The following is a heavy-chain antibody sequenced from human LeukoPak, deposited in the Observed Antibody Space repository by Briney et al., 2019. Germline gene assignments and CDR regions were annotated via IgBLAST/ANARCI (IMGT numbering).Heavy chain of an antibody. CDR2: ISYDGSNK. CDR3: AKDRVRGVMVDY. Sequence: HPGGSLRLSCAASGFTFSSYAMHWVRQAPGKGLEWVTIISYDGSNKYYADSVKGRFTISRDNSKNTLYLQMNSLRTEDTAVYYCAKDRVRGVMVDYWGQGTLVTVSS. D-gene: IGHD3-10*01. CDR1: GFTFSSYA. J-gene: IGHJ4*02. V-gene: IGHV3-30*04.